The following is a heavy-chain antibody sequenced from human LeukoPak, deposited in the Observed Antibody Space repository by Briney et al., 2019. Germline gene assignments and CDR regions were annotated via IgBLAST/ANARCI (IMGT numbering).Heavy chain of an antibody. J-gene: IGHJ4*01. Sequence: TGGSLILFCAASGFTFSSYAMHWVRQAPGKGLEWVAVISYDGSNKYYADSVKGRFTVSRDNSQNTLSLQMNSLRPEDTAVFYCARKGSSSWYGGGWAYWGQAILVSVSS. V-gene: IGHV3-30*03. D-gene: IGHD6-13*01. CDR3: ARKGSSSWYGGGWAY. CDR2: ISYDGSNK. CDR1: GFTFSSYA.